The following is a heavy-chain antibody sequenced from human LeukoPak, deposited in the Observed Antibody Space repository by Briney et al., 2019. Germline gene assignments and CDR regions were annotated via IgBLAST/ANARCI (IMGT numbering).Heavy chain of an antibody. CDR3: ARLEYYYVSGNYYKLFDY. CDR1: GFTFSSYN. J-gene: IGHJ4*02. CDR2: ISSSGSTI. V-gene: IGHV3-48*02. Sequence: QPGGSLRLSCAASGFTFSSYNMNWVRQAPGKGLEWVSDISSSGSTIYFADSVKGRFTISGDNAKNSLYLQMNSLRDEDTAVYYCARLEYYYVSGNYYKLFDYWGQGTLVTVCS. D-gene: IGHD3-10*01.